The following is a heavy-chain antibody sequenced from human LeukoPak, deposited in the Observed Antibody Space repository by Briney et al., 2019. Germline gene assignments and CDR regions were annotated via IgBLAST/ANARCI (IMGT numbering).Heavy chain of an antibody. D-gene: IGHD6-19*01. V-gene: IGHV1-69*13. CDR3: ARAGEVYNSGSYLEY. J-gene: IGHJ4*02. CDR2: FIPVFGPA. Sequence: SVKVSCKASGGTFSNYAVSWVRQAPGQGLEWMGGFIPVFGPANYAQKFQGRATITADESTSTAYMELSSLRSEDTAVYYCARAGEVYNSGSYLEYWGQGTLVTVSS. CDR1: GGTFSNYA.